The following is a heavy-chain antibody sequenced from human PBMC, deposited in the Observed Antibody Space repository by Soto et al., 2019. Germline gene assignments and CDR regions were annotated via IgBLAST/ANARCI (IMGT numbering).Heavy chain of an antibody. D-gene: IGHD6-19*01. CDR2: ISGSGSST. CDR3: AKEKIASTVADFFDY. Sequence: GSLRLSCEASGFTFNNYAMTWVRQTPGKGLQWVSTISGSGSSTFYADSVRGRFTISRDNSKNALYLQMNSLRAEDTALYYCAKEKIASTVADFFDYWGQGTLVTVSS. V-gene: IGHV3-23*01. J-gene: IGHJ4*02. CDR1: GFTFNNYA.